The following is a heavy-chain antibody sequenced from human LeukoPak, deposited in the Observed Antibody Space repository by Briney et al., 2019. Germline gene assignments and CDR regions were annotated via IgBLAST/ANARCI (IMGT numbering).Heavy chain of an antibody. CDR3: ARVWGEWLRTELHC. D-gene: IGHD5-12*01. J-gene: IGHJ4*02. V-gene: IGHV1-18*01. Sequence: ASVKVSCKASGYTFTSYGISWVRQAPGQGLEWMGWISAYNGNTNYAQKLQGRVTMTTDTSTSTAYMELRSPRSDDTAVYYCARVWGEWLRTELHCWGQGTLVTVSS. CDR2: ISAYNGNT. CDR1: GYTFTSYG.